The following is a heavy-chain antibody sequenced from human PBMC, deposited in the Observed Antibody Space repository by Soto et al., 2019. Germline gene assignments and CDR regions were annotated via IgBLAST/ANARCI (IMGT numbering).Heavy chain of an antibody. CDR3: ARGSRGTYYYGSGSYYIIGLFDY. CDR1: GGSFSGYY. Sequence: SETLSLTCAVYGGSFSGYYWRWIRQPPGKGLEWIGEINHSGSTNYNPSLKSRVTISVDTSKNQFSLKLSSVTAADTAVYYCARGSRGTYYYGSGSYYIIGLFDYWGQGTLVTVSS. V-gene: IGHV4-34*01. J-gene: IGHJ4*02. D-gene: IGHD3-10*01. CDR2: INHSGST.